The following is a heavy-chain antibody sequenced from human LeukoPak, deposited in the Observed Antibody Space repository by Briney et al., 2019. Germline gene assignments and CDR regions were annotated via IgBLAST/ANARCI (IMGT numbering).Heavy chain of an antibody. Sequence: ASVKVSCKASGYTFTSYGISWVRQAPGQGLEWMGWMNPNSGNTGYAQKFQGRVTMTRNTSISTAYMELSSLRSEDTAVYYCARGGGFKRWLQLNWFDPWGQGTLVTVSS. V-gene: IGHV1-8*02. J-gene: IGHJ5*02. D-gene: IGHD5-24*01. CDR1: GYTFTSYG. CDR3: ARGGGFKRWLQLNWFDP. CDR2: MNPNSGNT.